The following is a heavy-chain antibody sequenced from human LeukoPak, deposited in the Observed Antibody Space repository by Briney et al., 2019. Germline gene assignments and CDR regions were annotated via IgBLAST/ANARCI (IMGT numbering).Heavy chain of an antibody. V-gene: IGHV1-2*02. CDR1: GYTFTGYY. D-gene: IGHD3-16*01. CDR2: IHPKSGDT. CDR3: SRGSGISFGGIDY. Sequence: GASVKVSCKASGYTFTGYYLHWVRQAPGQGLERMGWIHPKSGDTHYAQKFLGRVTLTRDTSTTIVYMELKWLTSDDTAVYYCSRGSGISFGGIDYWGQGTLVTVSS. J-gene: IGHJ4*02.